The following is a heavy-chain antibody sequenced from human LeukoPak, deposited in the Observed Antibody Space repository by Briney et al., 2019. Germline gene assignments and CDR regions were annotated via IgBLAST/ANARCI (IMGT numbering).Heavy chain of an antibody. V-gene: IGHV3-15*01. CDR2: IKSKTDGGTT. Sequence: GGSLRLSCAASGFTFSNAWMSWVRQAPEKGLEWVGRIKSKTDGGTTDYAAPVKGRFTISRDDSKNTLYLQMNSLKTEDTAVYYCTTAEGGGYDSAPRYFDYWGQGTLVTVSS. CDR1: GFTFSNAW. J-gene: IGHJ4*02. CDR3: TTAEGGGYDSAPRYFDY. D-gene: IGHD5-12*01.